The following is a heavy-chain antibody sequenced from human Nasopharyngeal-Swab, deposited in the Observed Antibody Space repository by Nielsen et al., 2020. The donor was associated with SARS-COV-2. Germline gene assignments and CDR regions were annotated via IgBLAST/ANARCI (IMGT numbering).Heavy chain of an antibody. CDR3: ATDPGLDY. CDR1: GYTFTSYG. J-gene: IGHJ4*02. V-gene: IGHV1-69*06. D-gene: IGHD1-14*01. CDR2: IIPIFGTA. Sequence: SVKVSCKASGYTFTSYGISWVRQAPGQGLEWMGGIIPIFGTANYAQKFQGRVTMTEDTSTDTAYMELSSLRSEDTAVYYCATDPGLDYWGQGTLVTVSS.